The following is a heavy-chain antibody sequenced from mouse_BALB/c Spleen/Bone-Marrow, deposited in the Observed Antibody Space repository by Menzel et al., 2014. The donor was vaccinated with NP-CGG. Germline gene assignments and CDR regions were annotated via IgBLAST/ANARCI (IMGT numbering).Heavy chain of an antibody. Sequence: EVHLVESGGGLVQPKGLLKLSCAASGFTFNTFAMNWVRRAPGKGLKWVARIRSKSNNFATYYADSVKDRFTISRDDSQSMLYLQMNNLKTEDTAMYYCVRGIYYYGSNYKNSALDYWGQGTSVTVSS. CDR2: IRSKSNNFAT. D-gene: IGHD1-1*01. V-gene: IGHV10-1*02. CDR3: VRGIYYYGSNYKNSALDY. J-gene: IGHJ4*01. CDR1: GFTFNTFA.